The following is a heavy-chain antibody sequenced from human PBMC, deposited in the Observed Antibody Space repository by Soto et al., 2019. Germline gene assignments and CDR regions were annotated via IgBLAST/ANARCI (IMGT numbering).Heavy chain of an antibody. D-gene: IGHD3-10*01. Sequence: EVPLVESGGGLVQPGGSLRLSCSASGFTFSRNAMHWVRQAPGKGLEYVSAISSNGGSTYYADSVKGRFTISRDNSKNTLYLQMSSLRAEDTAVYYCVKGVRESYGMDVWGQGTTVTVSS. CDR1: GFTFSRNA. CDR2: ISSNGGST. CDR3: VKGVRESYGMDV. J-gene: IGHJ6*02. V-gene: IGHV3-64D*06.